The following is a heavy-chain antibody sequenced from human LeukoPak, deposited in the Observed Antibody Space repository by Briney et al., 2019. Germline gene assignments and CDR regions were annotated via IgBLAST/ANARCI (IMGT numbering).Heavy chain of an antibody. CDR1: GFTVSSNY. CDR3: ARDLRGSFDY. Sequence: AGGSLRLSCAASGFTVSSNYMSWVRQAPGKGLEWVSVIYSGGSTYYADSVKGRFTISRDNSKNTLYLQMNSLRAEDTAVYYCARDLRGSFDYCGQGTLVTVSS. J-gene: IGHJ4*02. V-gene: IGHV3-53*01. CDR2: IYSGGST. D-gene: IGHD4-17*01.